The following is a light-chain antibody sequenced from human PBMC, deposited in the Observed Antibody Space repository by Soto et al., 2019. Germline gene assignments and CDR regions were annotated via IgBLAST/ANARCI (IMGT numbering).Light chain of an antibody. CDR1: SSDVGAYNY. CDR2: EVS. J-gene: IGLJ1*01. Sequence: QSALTQPASVSGSPGQSITISCTGTSSDVGAYNYVSWYQQYPGKAPKLMIYEVSNGPSGDSNRFSGSKSGNMASLTISGLQAEDEADYYCSSYTTGATYVFGSGTKLTVL. CDR3: SSYTTGATYV. V-gene: IGLV2-14*01.